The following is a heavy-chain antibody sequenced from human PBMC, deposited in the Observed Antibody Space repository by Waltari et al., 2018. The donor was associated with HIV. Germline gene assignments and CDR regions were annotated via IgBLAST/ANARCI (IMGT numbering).Heavy chain of an antibody. CDR3: VRDGFGLDY. D-gene: IGHD3-16*01. CDR2: TYLRSKWHE. J-gene: IGHJ4*02. Sequence: QVYLQHSGPGVGTPPEPLSLACVTPGHIVSTDTAGWNWVRQSPSRGIESLGRTYLRSKWHEDYATSVKGRIVIDTDRAENRFTLHLNHMTSEDTAVYFCVRDGFGLDYWGQGILVTVSS. V-gene: IGHV6-1*01. CDR1: GHIVSTDTAG.